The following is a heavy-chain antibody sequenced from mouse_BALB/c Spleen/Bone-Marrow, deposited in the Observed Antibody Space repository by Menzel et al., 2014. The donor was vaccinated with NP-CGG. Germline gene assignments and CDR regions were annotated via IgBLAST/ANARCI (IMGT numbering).Heavy chain of an antibody. CDR1: GFNIKDTY. V-gene: IGHV14-3*02. D-gene: IGHD4-1*01. CDR3: ARWEYYAMDY. J-gene: IGHJ4*01. Sequence: VQLKHSGAELVKPGASVKLSCTASGFNIKDTYMHWVKQRPEQGLEWIGRIDPANGNTIYDPKFQGKATITADTSSNTAYLQLSSLTSEDTAVYYCARWEYYAMDYWGQGTSVTVSS. CDR2: IDPANGNT.